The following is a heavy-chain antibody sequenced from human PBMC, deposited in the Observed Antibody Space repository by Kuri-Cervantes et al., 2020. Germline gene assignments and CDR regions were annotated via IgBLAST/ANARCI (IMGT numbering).Heavy chain of an antibody. CDR1: GFTISSYA. D-gene: IGHD1-26*01. Sequence: GGTLRLSCAASGFTISSYAMSWVRQAPGKGLEWVSAISGSGGSTYYAYSVHGRFNISRDNSKNSLCLQMNSLRPDATAVYYCAKDRRSKWTIDHWGQGTLVTVSS. V-gene: IGHV3-23*01. CDR3: AKDRRSKWTIDH. CDR2: ISGSGGST. J-gene: IGHJ4*02.